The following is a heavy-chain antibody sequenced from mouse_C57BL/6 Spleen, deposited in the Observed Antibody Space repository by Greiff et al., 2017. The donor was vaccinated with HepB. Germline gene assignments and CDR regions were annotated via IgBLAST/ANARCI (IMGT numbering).Heavy chain of an antibody. V-gene: IGHV3-6*01. J-gene: IGHJ3*01. CDR3: ARDRYGSSLGWFAY. CDR1: GYSITSGYY. Sequence: EVKLLESGPGLVKPSQSLSLTCSVPGYSITSGYYWNWIRQFPGNKLEWMGYISYDGSNNYNPSLKNRISITRDTSKNQFFLKLNSVTTEDTATYYCARDRYGSSLGWFAYWGQGTLVTVSA. D-gene: IGHD1-1*01. CDR2: ISYDGSN.